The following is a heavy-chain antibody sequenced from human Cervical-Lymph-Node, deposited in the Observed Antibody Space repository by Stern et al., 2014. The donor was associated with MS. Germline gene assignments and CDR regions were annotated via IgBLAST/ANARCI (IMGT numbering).Heavy chain of an antibody. CDR2: IDWDDDK. V-gene: IGHV2-70*01. J-gene: IGHJ4*02. D-gene: IGHD6-13*01. CDR3: ARCGWDSRRWYYFDC. CDR1: GFSLTTSAMC. Sequence: ESGPALVKPTQTLTLTCTFSGFSLTTSAMCVSWIRQPPGKALEWLALIDWDDDKYYNTSLKTRLTISKDTSKNQVLLALTNLDPVDTATYYCARCGWDSRRWYYFDCWGQGTLVTVSS.